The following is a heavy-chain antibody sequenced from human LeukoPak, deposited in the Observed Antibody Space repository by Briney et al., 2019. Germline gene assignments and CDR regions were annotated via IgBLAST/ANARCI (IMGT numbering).Heavy chain of an antibody. V-gene: IGHV3-43*02. CDR2: INGDSTST. Sequence: PGGSLRLSCTGSGFTFDDYTMHWVRQAPGKGLEWVSFINGDSTSTDYADSVKGRFTISRDNSKNSLALQMNSLKTEDSALYYCVKAPAPDIGELVFDFWGQGIRVTVSS. CDR1: GFTFDDYT. CDR3: VKAPAPDIGELVFDF. D-gene: IGHD3-10*01. J-gene: IGHJ4*02.